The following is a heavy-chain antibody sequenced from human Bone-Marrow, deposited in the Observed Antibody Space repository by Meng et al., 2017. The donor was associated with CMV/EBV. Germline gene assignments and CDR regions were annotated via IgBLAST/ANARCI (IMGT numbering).Heavy chain of an antibody. D-gene: IGHD3-3*01. CDR3: ARGVRFHPHDY. CDR1: GFTVSSNY. Sequence: GESLKISCAASGFTVSSNYMSWVRQAPGKGLEWVSRINSDGSSTSYADSVKGRFTISRDNAKNTLYLQMNSLRAEDTAVYYCARGVRFHPHDYWGQGTLVTVSS. CDR2: INSDGSST. J-gene: IGHJ4*02. V-gene: IGHV3-74*01.